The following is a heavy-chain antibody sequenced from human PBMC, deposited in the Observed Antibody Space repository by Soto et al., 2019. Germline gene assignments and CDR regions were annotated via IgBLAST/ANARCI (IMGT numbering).Heavy chain of an antibody. V-gene: IGHV3-66*01. J-gene: IGHJ6*02. CDR2: IYSGGST. CDR3: ARDKASPGMDV. CDR1: GFTVSSNY. Sequence: PGGSLRLSCAASGFTVSSNYMSWVRQAPGKGLEWVSVIYSGGSTYYADSVKGRFTISRDNSKNTLYLQMNSLRAEDTAVYYCARDKASPGMDVWGQGTTVTVSS.